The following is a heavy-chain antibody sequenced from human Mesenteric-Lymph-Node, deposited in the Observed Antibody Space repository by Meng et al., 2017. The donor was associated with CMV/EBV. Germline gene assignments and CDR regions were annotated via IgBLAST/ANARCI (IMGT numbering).Heavy chain of an antibody. CDR3: ARHIFRGVAPDY. J-gene: IGHJ4*02. CDR1: GGSISSYY. CDR2: IYYSGST. D-gene: IGHD3-9*01. V-gene: IGHV4-59*01. Sequence: SETLSLTCTVSGGSISSYYWSWIRQPPGKGLEWIGYIYYSGSTNYNPSLKSRVTISVDTSKNQFSLKLSSVTAADTAVYYCARHIFRGVAPDYWGQGTLVTVSS.